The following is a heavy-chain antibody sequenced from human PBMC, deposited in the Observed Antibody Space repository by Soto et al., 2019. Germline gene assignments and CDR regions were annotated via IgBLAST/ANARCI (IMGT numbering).Heavy chain of an antibody. Sequence: ASVKVSCKASGYTFTSYAMHWVRQAPGQRLEWMGWINAGNGNTKYSQKFQGRGTITRDTSASTAYMELRSLRSEDTAVYYCAREVYYDILTGYYEGRGFDYWGQGTLVTVSS. V-gene: IGHV1-3*01. CDR1: GYTFTSYA. CDR2: INAGNGNT. CDR3: AREVYYDILTGYYEGRGFDY. D-gene: IGHD3-9*01. J-gene: IGHJ4*02.